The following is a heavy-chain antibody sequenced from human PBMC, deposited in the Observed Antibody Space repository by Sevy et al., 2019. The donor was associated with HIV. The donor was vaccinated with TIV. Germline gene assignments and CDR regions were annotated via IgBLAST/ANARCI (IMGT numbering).Heavy chain of an antibody. CDR3: ARDRAYSALDY. CDR2: INEDGSRL. V-gene: IGHV3-7*01. D-gene: IGHD5-18*01. J-gene: IGHJ4*02. Sequence: GSLRLSCVASGFTFSDSWMTWVRQAPGKGLERIAFINEDGSRLGYVDSVRGRFTISREKTKNSLYLQMNSLRAEDTAVYFCARDRAYSALDYWGQGTLVTVSS. CDR1: GFTFSDSW.